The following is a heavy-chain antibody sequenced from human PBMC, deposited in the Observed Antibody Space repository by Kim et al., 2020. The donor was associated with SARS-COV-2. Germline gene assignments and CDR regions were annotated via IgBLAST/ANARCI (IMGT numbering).Heavy chain of an antibody. CDR3: ARDREGGSSWSLGTLYCYYYGMDV. D-gene: IGHD6-13*01. J-gene: IGHJ6*02. CDR1: GYTFTSYG. Sequence: ASVKVSCKASGYTFTSYGISWVRQAPGQGLEWMGWISAYNGNTNYAQKLQGRVTMTTDTSTSTAYMELRSLRSDDTAVYYCARDREGGSSWSLGTLYCYYYGMDVWGQGTTVTVSS. V-gene: IGHV1-18*01. CDR2: ISAYNGNT.